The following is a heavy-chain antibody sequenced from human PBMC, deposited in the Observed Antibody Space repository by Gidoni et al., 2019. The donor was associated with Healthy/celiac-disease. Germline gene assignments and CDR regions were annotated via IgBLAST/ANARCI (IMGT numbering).Heavy chain of an antibody. J-gene: IGHJ3*02. CDR1: GFTFSNDW. CDR2: IKSKTDGGTT. CDR3: TTDDYYDSSGYDAFDI. V-gene: IGHV3-15*01. Sequence: EVQLVESGGGLVKPGGSLRLSCAASGFTFSNDWMSWVRQAPGKGLGWVGRIKSKTDGGTTDYAAPVKGRFTISRDDSKNTLYLQMNSLKTEDTAVYYCTTDDYYDSSGYDAFDIWGQGTMVTVSS. D-gene: IGHD3-22*01.